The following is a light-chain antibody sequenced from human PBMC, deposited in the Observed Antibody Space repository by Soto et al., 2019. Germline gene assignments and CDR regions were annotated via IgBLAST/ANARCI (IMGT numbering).Light chain of an antibody. CDR1: QSISVW. CDR3: QQYNSYSPT. J-gene: IGKJ1*01. CDR2: KAS. V-gene: IGKV1-5*03. Sequence: DIQMTQSPATLSASLGDRVTITCRASQSISVWLAWYQQKAGKAPNLLIYKASRLESGVPSRFSGSGYETEFNLTISGLQPGDSATYYCQQYNSYSPTFGQGTKVDIK.